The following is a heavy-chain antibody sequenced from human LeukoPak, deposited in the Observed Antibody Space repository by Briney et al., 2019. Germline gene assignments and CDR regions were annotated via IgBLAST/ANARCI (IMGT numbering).Heavy chain of an antibody. Sequence: GESLKISCKGFGCSFTNYWIGWVRQMPGKGLEWMGIIYPGDSDTRYSPSFQGQVTISVDKSISTAYLQWSSLKASDTAMYYCARGGPSYALDDWGQGTLVTVSS. CDR2: IYPGDSDT. CDR1: GCSFTNYW. V-gene: IGHV5-51*01. CDR3: ARGGPSYALDD. J-gene: IGHJ4*02. D-gene: IGHD3-16*01.